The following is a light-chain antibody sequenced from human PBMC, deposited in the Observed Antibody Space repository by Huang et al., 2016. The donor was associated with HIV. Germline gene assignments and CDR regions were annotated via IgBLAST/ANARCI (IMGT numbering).Light chain of an antibody. V-gene: IGKV3D-15*01. CDR1: QSVSSN. CDR2: VAS. CDR3: QQYNNWPIT. Sequence: EIVMTQSPATLSVSPGERATLSCRASQSVSSNLARYQQKPGQTPRLLIYVASTRATGIPARFSGSGSGTEFTLTISSLQSEDFAVYYYQQYNNWPITLGQGTRLEIK. J-gene: IGKJ5*01.